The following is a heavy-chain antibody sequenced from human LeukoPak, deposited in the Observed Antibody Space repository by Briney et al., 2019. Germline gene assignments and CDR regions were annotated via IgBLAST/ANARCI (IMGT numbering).Heavy chain of an antibody. CDR1: GASISSSSYY. D-gene: IGHD4-17*01. J-gene: IGHJ6*02. CDR3: ARRPTMNDSGDRNSYYYYGMDV. Sequence: SETLSLTCTVSGASISSSSYYWGWIRQPPGKGLEWNVCIYFSGSTYYNPSLKSRVTISVDTSKNQFSLKLSSVTAADTAVYYCARRPTMNDSGDRNSYYYYGMDVWGQGTTVTVSS. CDR2: IYFSGST. V-gene: IGHV4-39*01.